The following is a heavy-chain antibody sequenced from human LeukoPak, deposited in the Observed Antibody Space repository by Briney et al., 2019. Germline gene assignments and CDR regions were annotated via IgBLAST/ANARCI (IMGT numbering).Heavy chain of an antibody. CDR3: ARGRVGYYFDY. D-gene: IGHD1-26*01. V-gene: IGHV3-66*02. CDR1: GLTLTSIY. Sequence: GGARSLACPPSGLTLTSIYTNCVRHAPGEGRVWVSVTNSGRSTYYADSVKGRFTITRDNSKKTLYLQMNSLRAEDTAVYCCARGRVGYYFDYWGQGTLVTVSS. CDR2: TNSGRST. J-gene: IGHJ4*02.